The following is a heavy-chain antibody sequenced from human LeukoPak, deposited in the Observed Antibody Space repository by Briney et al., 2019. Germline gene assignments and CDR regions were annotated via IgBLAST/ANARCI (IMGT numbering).Heavy chain of an antibody. CDR1: GFTFSSYS. CDR2: INSDGIVT. D-gene: IGHD5-18*01. V-gene: IGHV3-74*01. J-gene: IGHJ3*02. CDR3: ARSDSRYALDI. Sequence: PGGPLSPPCAASGFTFSSYSMNGVGQPPGKGRLWVSRINSDGIVTSYADSVKGRFTISRDNAKNTVYLQMDSLRVEDTAVYYCARSDSRYALDIWGQGTMVTVSS.